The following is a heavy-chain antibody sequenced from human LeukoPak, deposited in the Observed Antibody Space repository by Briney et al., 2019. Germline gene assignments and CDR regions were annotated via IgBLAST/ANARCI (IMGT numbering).Heavy chain of an antibody. D-gene: IGHD1-14*01. CDR1: GFTFSSYG. Sequence: PGRSLRLSCAASGFTFSSYGMHWVRQAPGKGLEWVAVISYDGSNKYYADSVKGRFTISRDNSKNTLYLQMNSLRAEDTAVYYCAKDGRVRLGTNPFDHWGQGTLVTVSS. V-gene: IGHV3-30*18. CDR2: ISYDGSNK. J-gene: IGHJ4*02. CDR3: AKDGRVRLGTNPFDH.